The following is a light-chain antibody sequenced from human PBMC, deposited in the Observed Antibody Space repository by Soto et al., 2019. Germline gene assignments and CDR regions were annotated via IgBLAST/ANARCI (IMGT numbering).Light chain of an antibody. CDR2: AAS. V-gene: IGKV3-20*01. J-gene: IGKJ1*01. CDR1: QSVGRNY. CDR3: QQYGTSPWA. Sequence: EIVLTQFPGTLSLSPGERATLSCRASQSVGRNYVAWYQQKPGQAPRVIIYAASNRASGIPDRFSGSGSGSDFTLTISRLEPEDFAVYYCQQYGTSPWAFVQGTKVEIK.